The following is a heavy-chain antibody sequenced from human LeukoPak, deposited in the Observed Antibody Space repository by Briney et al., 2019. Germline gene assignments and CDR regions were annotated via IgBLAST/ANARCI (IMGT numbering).Heavy chain of an antibody. D-gene: IGHD3-16*01. J-gene: IGHJ6*03. CDR1: GLSFGIKA. CDR3: ARRGSWGDYSFYFFIDV. Sequence: GGSLTLSCELSGLSFGIKAISCVSQTQGEGLEWISGNSASGHNTCDTESLKGRFTISRDNAKNTVYLQMNNLRLEDTALYYCARRGSWGDYSFYFFIDVWGEGTTGTVSS. CDR2: NSASGHNT. V-gene: IGHV3-23*01.